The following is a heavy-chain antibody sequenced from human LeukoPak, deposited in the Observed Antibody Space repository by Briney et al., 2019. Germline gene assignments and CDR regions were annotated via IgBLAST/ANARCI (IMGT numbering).Heavy chain of an antibody. V-gene: IGHV4-59*01. CDR2: MYYRGNT. Sequence: SETLSLTCTVSGGSIRSYYWSWIRQPPGKGLEWIGYMYYRGNTNYNPSLKSRVTISVDTSKNQFSLKLSSVTAADTAVYYCARVPRVAAGRWFDPWGQGTLATVSS. CDR3: ARVPRVAAGRWFDP. D-gene: IGHD6-13*01. J-gene: IGHJ5*02. CDR1: GGSIRSYY.